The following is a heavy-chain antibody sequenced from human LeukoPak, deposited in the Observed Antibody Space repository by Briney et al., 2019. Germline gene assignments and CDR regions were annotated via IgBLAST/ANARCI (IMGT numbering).Heavy chain of an antibody. Sequence: SVKVSCKASGYTFTGYYMHWVRQAPGQGLEWMGGIIPIFGTANYAQKFQGRVTITTDESTSTAYMELSSLRSEDTAVYYCARGWGSSWYYDWFDPWGQGTLVTVSS. D-gene: IGHD6-13*01. J-gene: IGHJ5*02. CDR2: IIPIFGTA. V-gene: IGHV1-69*05. CDR3: ARGWGSSWYYDWFDP. CDR1: GYTFTGYY.